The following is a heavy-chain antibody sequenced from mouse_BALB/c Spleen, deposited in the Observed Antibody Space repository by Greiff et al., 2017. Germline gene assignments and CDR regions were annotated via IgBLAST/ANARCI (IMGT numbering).Heavy chain of an antibody. CDR1: GFTFSSYA. CDR3: ARGYYGSSSAWFAY. V-gene: IGHV5-6-5*01. J-gene: IGHJ3*01. Sequence: EVQGVESGGGLVKPGGSLKLSCAASGFTFSSYAMSWVRQTPEKRLEWVASISSGGSTYYPDSVKGRFTISRDNARNILYLQMSSLRSEDTAMYYCARGYYGSSSAWFAYWGQGTLVTVSA. D-gene: IGHD1-1*01. CDR2: ISSGGST.